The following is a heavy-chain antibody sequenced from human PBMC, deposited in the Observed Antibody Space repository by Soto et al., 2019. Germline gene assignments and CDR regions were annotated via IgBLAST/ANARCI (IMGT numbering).Heavy chain of an antibody. CDR2: VIPIFGTA. V-gene: IGHV1-69*13. J-gene: IGHJ5*02. CDR1: GGTFSSYA. CDR3: ARSDTAMANWFDP. Sequence: ASVKVSCKASGGTFSSYAISWVRQAPGQGLEWMGGVIPIFGTANYAQKFQGRVTITADESTSTAYMELSSLRSEDTAVYYCARSDTAMANWFDPWGQGTLVTVSS. D-gene: IGHD5-18*01.